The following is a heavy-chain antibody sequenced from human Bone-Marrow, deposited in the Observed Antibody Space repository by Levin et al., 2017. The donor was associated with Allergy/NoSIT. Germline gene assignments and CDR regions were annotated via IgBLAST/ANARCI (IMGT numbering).Heavy chain of an antibody. D-gene: IGHD2-2*01. Sequence: GESLKISCAASGFTFSNYYMHWVRQAPGKGLVWVSRVYSDGTITDYADSVKGRFTISRDNARNTLYLQMNSLRAEDTAVYYCARGGCSSTSCLDNWGQGILVTVSS. CDR3: ARGGCSSTSCLDN. CDR1: GFTFSNYY. CDR2: VYSDGTIT. J-gene: IGHJ4*02. V-gene: IGHV3-74*01.